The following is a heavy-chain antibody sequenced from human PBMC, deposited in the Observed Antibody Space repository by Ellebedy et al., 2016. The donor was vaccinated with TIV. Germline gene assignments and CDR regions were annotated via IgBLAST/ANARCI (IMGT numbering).Heavy chain of an antibody. J-gene: IGHJ4*02. CDR3: ATSTLTNTAMVTFYFDY. CDR2: IIPIFGTA. D-gene: IGHD5-18*01. V-gene: IGHV1-69*13. CDR1: GGTFSSYA. Sequence: SVKVSCXASGGTFSSYAISWVRQAPGQGLEWMGGIIPIFGTANYAQKFQGRVTITADESTSTAYMELSSLRAEDTAVYYCATSTLTNTAMVTFYFDYWGQGTLVTVSS.